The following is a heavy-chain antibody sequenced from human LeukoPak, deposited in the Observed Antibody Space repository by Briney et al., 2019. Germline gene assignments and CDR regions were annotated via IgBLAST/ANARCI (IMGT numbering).Heavy chain of an antibody. Sequence: GGSLRLSCAVSGLTFSDSRMIWVRQAPEKRLEWVAVTAGADDVIQYADSVKGRFTISRDNSKNTLFLQMISLRAEDTAVYYCAKGLRYYYEKPPLDYWGQGTLVTVSS. D-gene: IGHD3-22*01. V-gene: IGHV3-23*01. CDR3: AKGLRYYYEKPPLDY. CDR1: GLTFSDSR. CDR2: TAGADDVI. J-gene: IGHJ4*02.